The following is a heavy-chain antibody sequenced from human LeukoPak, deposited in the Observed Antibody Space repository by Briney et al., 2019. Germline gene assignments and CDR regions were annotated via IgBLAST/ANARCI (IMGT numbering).Heavy chain of an antibody. CDR1: GGTFSSYA. D-gene: IGHD1-20*01. J-gene: IGHJ4*02. CDR2: IIPILGIA. CDR3: ARTAFLNWNGHEYYFDY. V-gene: IGHV1-69*04. Sequence: SVKVSCKASGGTFSSYAISWVRQAPGQGLEWMGRIIPILGIANYAQKFQGRVTITADKSTSTAYMELSSLRSEDTAVYYCARTAFLNWNGHEYYFDYWGQGTLVTVSS.